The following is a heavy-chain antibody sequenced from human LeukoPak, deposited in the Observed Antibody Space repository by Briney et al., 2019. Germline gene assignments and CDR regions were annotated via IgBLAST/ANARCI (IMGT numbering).Heavy chain of an antibody. CDR3: ARHMTTVVTSLDY. CDR1: GYDFSSYG. Sequence: ASVKVSCKASGYDFSSYGVSWVRHAPGQGLQWMGWISVYNGKTNYGPLQGRVTMTTDTSTGTAYMELRNLKAEDTAMYYCARHMTTVVTSLDYWGQGTLVTVSS. V-gene: IGHV1-18*01. CDR2: ISVYNGKT. J-gene: IGHJ4*02. D-gene: IGHD4-23*01.